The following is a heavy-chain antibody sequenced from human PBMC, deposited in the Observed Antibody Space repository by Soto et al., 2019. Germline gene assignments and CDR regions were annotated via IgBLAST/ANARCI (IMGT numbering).Heavy chain of an antibody. Sequence: PGESLKISCKGSGYSFTSYWISWVRQMPGKGLEWMGRIDPSDSYTNYSPSFQGHVTISADKSISTAYLQWSSLKASDTAMYYCARNRDIVVVPAAPGAWFERWGQGTLVTVSS. CDR2: IDPSDSYT. D-gene: IGHD2-2*01. CDR3: ARNRDIVVVPAAPGAWFER. V-gene: IGHV5-10-1*01. J-gene: IGHJ5*02. CDR1: GYSFTSYW.